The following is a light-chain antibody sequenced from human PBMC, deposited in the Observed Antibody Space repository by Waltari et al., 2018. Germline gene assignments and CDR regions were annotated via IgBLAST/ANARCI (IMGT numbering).Light chain of an antibody. V-gene: IGKV1-39*01. CDR2: AES. CDR1: QSINTY. Sequence: DIQMTQSTSSLSASVGDRVTITCWASQSINTYLNWYQQRPGKAPKLLIYAESSLQSGVPSRFSGSGSETDFTLTISSLQPEDFATYYCQQSYTTPPRTFGGGTRVEIK. J-gene: IGKJ4*01. CDR3: QQSYTTPPRT.